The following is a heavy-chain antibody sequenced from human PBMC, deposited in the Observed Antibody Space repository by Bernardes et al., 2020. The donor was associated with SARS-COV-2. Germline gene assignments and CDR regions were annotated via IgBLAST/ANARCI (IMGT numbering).Heavy chain of an antibody. J-gene: IGHJ4*02. CDR1: GYAFSSYG. CDR3: ARDEPEFYDTSGFYYFDS. D-gene: IGHD3-22*01. Sequence: ASVKVSCKTSGYAFSSYGVSWVRQAPGQGFEWMGWISADSGETHYPQSLQGRVTMTIDTSTDTAYMELRSLRSDDTAVYYCARDEPEFYDTSGFYYFDSWGQGTQVTVSS. CDR2: ISADSGET. V-gene: IGHV1-18*01.